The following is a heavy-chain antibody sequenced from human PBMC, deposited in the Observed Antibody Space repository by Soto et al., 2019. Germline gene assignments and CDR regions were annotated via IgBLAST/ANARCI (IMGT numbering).Heavy chain of an antibody. Sequence: SETLSLTCTVSGGSISTYYWSWIRRPPGKGLEWIGYIYNSGSTHSNPSLQSRVTISVDTSKNQFSLKLSSVTAADRAMYFCARYNSYAIDYWGRGTLVTVSS. J-gene: IGHJ4*02. D-gene: IGHD2-8*01. CDR3: ARYNSYAIDY. CDR1: GGSISTYY. CDR2: IYNSGST. V-gene: IGHV4-59*01.